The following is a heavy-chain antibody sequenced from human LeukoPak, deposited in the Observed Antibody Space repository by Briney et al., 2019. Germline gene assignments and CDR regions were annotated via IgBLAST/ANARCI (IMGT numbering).Heavy chain of an antibody. D-gene: IGHD2-15*01. CDR1: GYTFITYG. V-gene: IGHV1-18*01. J-gene: IGHJ4*02. CDR2: ITPYNGDT. Sequence: ASGKVSCKASGYTFITYGITWVRQDPGQGREWLGWITPYNGDTNSAQTLQDRVTMTTATSTSTAYRALRSLRSDATAVSFCARVAGVSYNYFDSWDQGTLITVSS. CDR3: ARVAGVSYNYFDS.